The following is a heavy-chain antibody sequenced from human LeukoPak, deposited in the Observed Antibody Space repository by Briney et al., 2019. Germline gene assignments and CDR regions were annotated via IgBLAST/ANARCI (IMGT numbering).Heavy chain of an antibody. V-gene: IGHV3-43*02. CDR3: AKAGYPYYYYGMDV. D-gene: IGHD3-9*01. J-gene: IGHJ6*02. CDR2: ISGDGGST. CDR1: GFTFDDYA. Sequence: GGSLRLSCAASGFTFDDYAMHWVRQAPGKGLEWVSLISGDGGSTYYADSVKGRFTISRDNSKNSLYLQMSSLRTEDTALYYCAKAGYPYYYYGMDVWGQGTTVTVSS.